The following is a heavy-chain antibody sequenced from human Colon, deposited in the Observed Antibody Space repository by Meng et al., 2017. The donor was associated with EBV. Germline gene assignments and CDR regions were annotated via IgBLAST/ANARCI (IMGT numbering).Heavy chain of an antibody. D-gene: IGHD3-10*01. Sequence: QLPLRRACQGRRKPCGTLSLTCPVSGASVASGNYLWSWVRQPPGKGLECIGYTYSSRSTYYNPSLKSRVYMSVDSSTSTVYMELSSLRSEDTAVYYCARGSGSGGDFCDYWGQGTLVTVSS. CDR2: TYSSRST. J-gene: IGHJ4*02. V-gene: IGHV4-30-4*02. CDR1: GASVASGNYL. CDR3: ARGSGSGGDFCDY.